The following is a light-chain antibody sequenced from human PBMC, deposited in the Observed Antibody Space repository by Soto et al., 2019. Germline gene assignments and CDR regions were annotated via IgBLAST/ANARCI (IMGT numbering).Light chain of an antibody. CDR3: QNYKDYSWT. J-gene: IGKJ1*01. Sequence: DIHLTKSPSTLSASVGDRITITCRASQSISRWLAWYQQKPGKAPQLLIYTTSSLESGVPSSFSGSGSGTEVTIPISRLQHDDFATYYCQNYKDYSWTFGQGTKVESK. CDR1: QSISRW. V-gene: IGKV1-5*03. CDR2: TTS.